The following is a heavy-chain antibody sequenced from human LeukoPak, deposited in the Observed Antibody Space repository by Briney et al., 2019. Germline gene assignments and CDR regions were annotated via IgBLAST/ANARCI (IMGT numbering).Heavy chain of an antibody. J-gene: IGHJ4*02. V-gene: IGHV4-59*12. Sequence: SETLSLTCTVSGGSISSYYWSWIRQPPGKGLEWIGYIYYSGSTNYTPSLKSRVTISVDTSKNQFSLKLSSVTAADTAVYYCARDRQTGIAAAGRSGIWDYWGQGTLVTVSS. CDR2: IYYSGST. D-gene: IGHD6-13*01. CDR3: ARDRQTGIAAAGRSGIWDY. CDR1: GGSISSYY.